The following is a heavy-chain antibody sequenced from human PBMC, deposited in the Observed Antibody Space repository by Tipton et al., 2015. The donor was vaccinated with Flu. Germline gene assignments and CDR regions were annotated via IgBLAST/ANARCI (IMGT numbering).Heavy chain of an antibody. CDR2: INHSGST. Sequence: TLSLTCAVYGGSFGGYYWNWIRQPPGKGLEWIGEINHSGSTNYNPSLKSRVTISVDTSKNQFSLKLTSVTAADTAVYYCARGLYGSGSYQRRYFDSWGQGTPVTVSS. CDR1: GGSFGGYY. D-gene: IGHD3-10*01. CDR3: ARGLYGSGSYQRRYFDS. V-gene: IGHV4-34*01. J-gene: IGHJ4*02.